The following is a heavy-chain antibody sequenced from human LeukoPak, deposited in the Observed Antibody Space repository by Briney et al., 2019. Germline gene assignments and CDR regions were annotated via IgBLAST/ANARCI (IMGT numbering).Heavy chain of an antibody. Sequence: PGGSLRLSCAASGFIVSGNHMNWVRLAPGKGLEWVPIVYSVGATYYEDSVKGRFTVSRDDSKNIVFLQTNNLRSEDTAVYFCATERPGSRTLDSWGQGTPVTVSS. CDR1: GFIVSGNH. D-gene: IGHD1-14*01. CDR3: ATERPGSRTLDS. J-gene: IGHJ4*02. CDR2: VYSVGAT. V-gene: IGHV3-66*01.